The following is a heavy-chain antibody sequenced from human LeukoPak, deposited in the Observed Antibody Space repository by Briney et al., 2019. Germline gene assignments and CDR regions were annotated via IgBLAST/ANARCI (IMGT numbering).Heavy chain of an antibody. J-gene: IGHJ4*02. V-gene: IGHV1-2*02. D-gene: IGHD6-19*01. CDR1: GYIFTGYY. CDR3: ARGAVAGTDGDLDY. Sequence: ASVKVSCKASGYIFTGYYMHWVRQAPGQGLEWMGWINPNSGDTNYAQKFQGRVTMTRDTSISTAYMELSRLRSDDTAVYYCARGAVAGTDGDLDYWGQGTLVTVSS. CDR2: INPNSGDT.